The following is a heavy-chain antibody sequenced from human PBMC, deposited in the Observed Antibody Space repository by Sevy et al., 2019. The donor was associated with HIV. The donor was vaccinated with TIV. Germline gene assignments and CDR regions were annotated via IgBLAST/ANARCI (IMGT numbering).Heavy chain of an antibody. CDR2: IYYSGST. CDR1: GGSISSSSYY. J-gene: IGHJ6*02. Sequence: SETLSLTCTVSGGSISSSSYYWGWIRQPPGKGLEWIGSIYYSGSTYYNPSLKSRVTISVDTSKNQFSLKLSSVTAADTAVYYCARLDSNRYYYYGMDVWGRGTTVTVSS. D-gene: IGHD4-4*01. V-gene: IGHV4-39*01. CDR3: ARLDSNRYYYYGMDV.